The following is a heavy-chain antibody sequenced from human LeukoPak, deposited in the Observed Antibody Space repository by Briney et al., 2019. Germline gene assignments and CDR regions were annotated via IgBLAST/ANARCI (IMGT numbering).Heavy chain of an antibody. CDR2: INPNSGDT. J-gene: IGHJ4*02. Sequence: ASVKVSCKASGYTFTGHYLNWLRQAPGRGLEWMGRINPNSGDTKYAEKFLGRVIMTRDTSTSTAYLALNGLRSDDTASYYCARDMWELPSDYYYDFWGQGTLVTVSS. CDR3: ARDMWELPSDYYYDF. CDR1: GYTFTGHY. V-gene: IGHV1-2*06. D-gene: IGHD1-26*01.